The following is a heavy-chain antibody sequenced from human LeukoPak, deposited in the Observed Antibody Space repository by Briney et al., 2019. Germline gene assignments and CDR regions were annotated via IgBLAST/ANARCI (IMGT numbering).Heavy chain of an antibody. D-gene: IGHD6-6*01. J-gene: IGHJ6*02. Sequence: SETLSLTCAVYGGSFSGYYWSWIRQPPGKGLEWMGEINHSGSTNYSPSLKSRVTISVDTSKNQFSLKLSSVTAADTAVYYCARLGHSSSSIYYYYGMDVWGQGTTVTVSS. CDR1: GGSFSGYY. V-gene: IGHV4-34*01. CDR3: ARLGHSSSSIYYYYGMDV. CDR2: INHSGST.